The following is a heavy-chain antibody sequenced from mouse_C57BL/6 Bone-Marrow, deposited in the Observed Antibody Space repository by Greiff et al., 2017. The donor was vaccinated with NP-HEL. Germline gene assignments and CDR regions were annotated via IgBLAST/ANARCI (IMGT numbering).Heavy chain of an antibody. CDR2: INPSSGYT. V-gene: IGHV1-4*01. Sequence: QVQLKESGAELARPGASVKMSCKASGYTFTSYTMHWVNQRPGQGLEWIGYINPSSGYTTYNQKFKDKATLIADKSSSTAYMQLSSLTSKDSAVYYCARSYGSSFDYWGQGTTLTVSS. CDR1: GYTFTSYT. CDR3: ARSYGSSFDY. D-gene: IGHD1-1*01. J-gene: IGHJ2*01.